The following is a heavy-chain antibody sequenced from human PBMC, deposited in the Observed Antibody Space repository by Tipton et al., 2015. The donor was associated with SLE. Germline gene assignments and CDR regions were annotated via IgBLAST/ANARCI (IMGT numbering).Heavy chain of an antibody. Sequence: SLRLSCEASGFTFSNYGMNWVRQAPGKGLEWMTFIRYDGSNQFYLDSVKGRFTISRDNSKSSLYLQMNSLRAEDTAVYYCGVIYWGQGTLVIVSS. CDR2: IRYDGSNQ. CDR3: GVIY. CDR1: GFTFSNYG. V-gene: IGHV3-30*02. D-gene: IGHD2-21*01. J-gene: IGHJ4*02.